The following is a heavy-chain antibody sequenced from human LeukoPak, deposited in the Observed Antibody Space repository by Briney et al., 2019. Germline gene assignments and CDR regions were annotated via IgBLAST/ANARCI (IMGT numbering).Heavy chain of an antibody. CDR3: ASHSDSSGCGY. Sequence: SETLSLTCTVSGGSISSGDYYWSWIRQPPGKGLEWIGYIYYSGSTYYNPSLKSRVTISEDTSKNQFSLRLSSVTAADTAVYYCASHSDSSGCGYWGQGTLVTVSS. CDR2: IYYSGST. D-gene: IGHD3-22*01. V-gene: IGHV4-30-4*01. J-gene: IGHJ4*02. CDR1: GGSISSGDYY.